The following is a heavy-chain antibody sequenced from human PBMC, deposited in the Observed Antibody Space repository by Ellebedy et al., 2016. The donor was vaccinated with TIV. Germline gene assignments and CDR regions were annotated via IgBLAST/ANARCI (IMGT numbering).Heavy chain of an antibody. CDR1: GFTFSSHD. V-gene: IGHV3-23*01. CDR2: INVSGGAT. D-gene: IGHD7-27*01. Sequence: GGSLRLXXAASGFTFSSHDMNWVRQVPGKGLEWVSIINVSGGATYYADSVRGRFTISRDNAKDSMFLQMNSLRVEDTAVYYCAGDFNWVDYWGQGTLVTVSS. CDR3: AGDFNWVDY. J-gene: IGHJ4*02.